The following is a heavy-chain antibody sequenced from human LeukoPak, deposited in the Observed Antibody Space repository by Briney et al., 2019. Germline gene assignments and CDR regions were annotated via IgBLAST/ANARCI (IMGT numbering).Heavy chain of an antibody. CDR3: ATPPRGILTGYYDY. V-gene: IGHV3-21*01. J-gene: IGHJ4*02. Sequence: PGGSLRLSCAVSGFTFSSYSMNWVRQAPGKGREWVSSISSSSSYIYYADSVKGRFTISRDNAKNSLYLQMNSLRAEDTAVYYCATPPRGILTGYYDYWGQGTLVTVSS. D-gene: IGHD3-9*01. CDR2: ISSSSSYI. CDR1: GFTFSSYS.